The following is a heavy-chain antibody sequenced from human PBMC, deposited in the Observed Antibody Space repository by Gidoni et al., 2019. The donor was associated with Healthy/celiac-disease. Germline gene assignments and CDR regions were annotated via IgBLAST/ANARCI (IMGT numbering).Heavy chain of an antibody. CDR1: GGSFSGYY. D-gene: IGHD4-4*01. J-gene: IGHJ4*02. CDR3: ARVGYSRAMKFDY. Sequence: VQLQLWGAGLLKASETLSLTCAVYGGSFSGYYWSWIGQPTGTGLAWIEEINHSGSTNYTPSLKSRGTIAVDTSKNQFSLKLSSVTSADTAVYYCARVGYSRAMKFDYWAQGTLATVSS. V-gene: IGHV4-34*01. CDR2: INHSGST.